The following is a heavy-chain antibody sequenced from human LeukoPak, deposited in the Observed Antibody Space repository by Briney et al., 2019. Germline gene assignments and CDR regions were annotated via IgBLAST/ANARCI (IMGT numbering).Heavy chain of an antibody. CDR3: AKDSDRIAAAGAFDY. D-gene: IGHD6-13*01. CDR1: GFTFSDYA. Sequence: GGSLRLSCAASGFTFSDYAMNWVRQAPGKGLEWVSSFSGRGGSAYYADSVKGRFTISRDNSKNTLYLQMNSLRAEDTAVYYCAKDSDRIAAAGAFDYWGQGTLVTVSS. CDR2: FSGRGGSA. J-gene: IGHJ4*02. V-gene: IGHV3-23*01.